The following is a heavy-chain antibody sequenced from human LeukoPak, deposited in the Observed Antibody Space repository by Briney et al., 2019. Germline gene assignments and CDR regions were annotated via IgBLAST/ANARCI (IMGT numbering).Heavy chain of an antibody. CDR1: GGSFSGYY. CDR2: INHSGST. Sequence: PSETLSLTCAVYGGSFSGYYWSWIRQPPGKGLEWIGEINHSGSTNYNPSLKSRVTISVDTSKNQFSLKLSSATAADTAVYYCARIFTMIVVVPTPYGMDVWGQGTTVTVSS. V-gene: IGHV4-34*01. CDR3: ARIFTMIVVVPTPYGMDV. J-gene: IGHJ6*02. D-gene: IGHD3-22*01.